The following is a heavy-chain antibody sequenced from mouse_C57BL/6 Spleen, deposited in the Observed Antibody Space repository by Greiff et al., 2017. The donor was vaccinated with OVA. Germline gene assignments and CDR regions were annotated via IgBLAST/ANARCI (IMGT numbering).Heavy chain of an antibody. J-gene: IGHJ2*01. CDR1: GYTFTDYE. CDR3: TKAGATVVAPDY. CDR2: IDPETGGT. Sequence: QVQLQQSGAELVRPGASVTLSCKASGYTFTDYEMHWVKQTPVHGLEWIGAIDPETGGTAYNQKFKGKATLTADKSSSTAYMALRSLTSEDSAVYYCTKAGATVVAPDYWGQGTTLTVSA. V-gene: IGHV1-15*01. D-gene: IGHD1-1*01.